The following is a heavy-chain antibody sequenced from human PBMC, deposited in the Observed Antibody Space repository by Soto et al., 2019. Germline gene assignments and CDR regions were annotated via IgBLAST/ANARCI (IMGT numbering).Heavy chain of an antibody. CDR1: GGSISSSSYY. J-gene: IGHJ4*02. V-gene: IGHV4-39*01. CDR3: ARMRLRFLEWFPYYFDY. CDR2: IYYSGST. D-gene: IGHD3-3*01. Sequence: SETLSLTCTVSGGSISSSSYYWGWIRQPPGKGLEWIGSIYYSGSTYYNPSLKSRVTISVDTSKNQFSLKLSSVTAADTAVYYCARMRLRFLEWFPYYFDYWGQGTLVTVSS.